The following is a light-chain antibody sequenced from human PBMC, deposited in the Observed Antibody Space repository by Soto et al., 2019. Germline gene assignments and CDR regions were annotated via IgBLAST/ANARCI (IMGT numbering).Light chain of an antibody. CDR1: QNVSNNY. CDR3: QHFDNSLFT. V-gene: IGKV3-20*01. CDR2: SAS. J-gene: IGKJ3*01. Sequence: IVLTQSPGILSLSPGERATLSCRASQNVSNNYLAWYQQRPGQIPRLLIYSASSRAAGIPDRFSGSGSGTDFTLTITRLEPDDFAVYYCQHFDNSLFTFGTGTKVDI.